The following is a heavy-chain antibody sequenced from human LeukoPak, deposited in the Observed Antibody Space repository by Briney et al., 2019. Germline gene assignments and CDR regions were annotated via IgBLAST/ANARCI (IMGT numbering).Heavy chain of an antibody. Sequence: PGGSPRLPCAASGFTFSSYAMHWVRQAPGKGLEWVTVISYDGSNKYYADSVKGRFTISRDNSKNTLYLQMNSLRAEDTAVYYCARGGGATINWFDYWGQGTLVTVSS. CDR3: ARGGGATINWFDY. CDR1: GFTFSSYA. D-gene: IGHD1-26*01. CDR2: ISYDGSNK. V-gene: IGHV3-30-3*01. J-gene: IGHJ4*02.